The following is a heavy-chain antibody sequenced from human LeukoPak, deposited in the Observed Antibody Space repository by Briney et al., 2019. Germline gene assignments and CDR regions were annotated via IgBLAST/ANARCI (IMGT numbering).Heavy chain of an antibody. J-gene: IGHJ6*03. Sequence: GGSLRLSCAASGFTFSSYGMHWVRQAPGKGLEWVAFIRYDGSNKYYADSVKGRFTISRDNSKNTLYLQMNSLRAEDTAVYYCARVYYYGSGNYLYYYYMDVWGKGTTVTISS. CDR2: IRYDGSNK. D-gene: IGHD3-10*01. CDR1: GFTFSSYG. CDR3: ARVYYYGSGNYLYYYYMDV. V-gene: IGHV3-30*02.